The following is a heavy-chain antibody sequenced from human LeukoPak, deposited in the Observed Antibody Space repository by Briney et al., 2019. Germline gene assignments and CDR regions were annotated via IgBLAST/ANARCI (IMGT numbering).Heavy chain of an antibody. CDR2: ISGSGVST. Sequence: GGSLRLSCAASGFTFSSYAMSWARQAPGKGLEWVSAISGSGVSTYYADSVKGRFTISRDNSKNTLYLQMNSLRAEDTAVYYCAKARASIAARRLDYWGQGTLVTVSS. CDR1: GFTFSSYA. J-gene: IGHJ4*02. D-gene: IGHD6-6*01. CDR3: AKARASIAARRLDY. V-gene: IGHV3-23*01.